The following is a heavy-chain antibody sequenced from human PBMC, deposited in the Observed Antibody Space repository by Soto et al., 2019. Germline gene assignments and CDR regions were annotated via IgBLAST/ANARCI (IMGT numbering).Heavy chain of an antibody. V-gene: IGHV3-33*01. CDR2: IWYDGSNK. J-gene: IGHJ6*02. CDR1: GFTFSSYG. CDR3: ARGEVGATHYYYGMDV. Sequence: QVQLVESGGGVVQPGRSLSLSCAASGFTFSSYGMHWVRQAPGKGPEWVAVIWYDGSNKYYADSVKGRFTISRDNSKNTLYLQMNSLRAEDTAVYYCARGEVGATHYYYGMDVWGQGTTVTVSS. D-gene: IGHD1-26*01.